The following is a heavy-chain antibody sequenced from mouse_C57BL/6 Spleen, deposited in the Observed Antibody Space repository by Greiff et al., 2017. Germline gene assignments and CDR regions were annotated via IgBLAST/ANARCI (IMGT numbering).Heavy chain of an antibody. CDR1: GFTFSDYG. D-gene: IGHD1-1*01. J-gene: IGHJ2*01. V-gene: IGHV5-17*01. CDR2: ISSGSSTL. Sequence: EVQLVESGGGLVKPGGSLKLTCAASGFTFSDYGMHWVRQAPEKGLEWVAYISSGSSTLYYADTVKGRFTISRDNAKNTLFLQMTSLRSEDTAMYYCARRDYGSSYFDYWGQGTTLTVSS. CDR3: ARRDYGSSYFDY.